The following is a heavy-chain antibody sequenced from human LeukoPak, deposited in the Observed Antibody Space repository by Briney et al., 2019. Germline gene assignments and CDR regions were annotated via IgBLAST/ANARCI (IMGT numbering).Heavy chain of an antibody. D-gene: IGHD3-22*01. CDR1: GFTFSSYG. CDR3: ARGDNNTYYYDSSGYWN. Sequence: GGSLRLSCAASGFTFSSYGMHWVRQAPGKGLEWVAVISYDGSNKYYADSVKGRFTNSRDNAKNSLYLQMNSLRAEDTAVYYCARGDNNTYYYDSSGYWNWGQGTLVTVSS. J-gene: IGHJ4*02. V-gene: IGHV3-30*03. CDR2: ISYDGSNK.